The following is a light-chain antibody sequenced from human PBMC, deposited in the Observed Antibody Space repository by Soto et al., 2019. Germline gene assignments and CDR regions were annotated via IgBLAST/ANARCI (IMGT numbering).Light chain of an antibody. CDR1: QSVDIN. J-gene: IGKJ1*01. CDR3: QQYRSWPRT. V-gene: IGKV3-15*01. CDR2: GAS. Sequence: EILLTQSPATLSVSPGERVTLSCRASQSVDINLAWYQQTNGQAPRLLIYGASTRDTDMPGRFSGRGAGAEFTLPLSRLQSEDFEVYYCQQYRSWPRTFGQGTQVDI.